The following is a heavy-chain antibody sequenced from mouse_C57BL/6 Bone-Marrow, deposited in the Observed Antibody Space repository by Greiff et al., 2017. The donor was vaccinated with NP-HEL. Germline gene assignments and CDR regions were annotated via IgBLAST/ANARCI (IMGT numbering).Heavy chain of an antibody. CDR1: GYTFTSYW. D-gene: IGHD2-10*01. CDR2: IDPSDSYT. CDR3: ARGAYPDY. J-gene: IGHJ2*01. Sequence: QVQLKQPGAELVRPGTSVKLSCKASGYTFTSYWMHWVKQRPGQGLEWIGVIDPSDSYTNYNQKFKGKATLTVDTSSRTAYMQLSSLTSEDSAVYYCARGAYPDYWGQGTTLTVSS. V-gene: IGHV1-59*01.